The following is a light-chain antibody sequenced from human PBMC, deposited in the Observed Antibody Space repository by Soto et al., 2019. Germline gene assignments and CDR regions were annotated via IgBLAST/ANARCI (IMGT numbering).Light chain of an antibody. J-gene: IGLJ2*01. V-gene: IGLV1-47*01. CDR2: RNN. CDR3: AAWDDSLSGVV. CDR1: SSNIGSNY. Sequence: QSVLTQPPSASGTPGQRVTISCSGSSSNIGSNYVYWYQQLPGTVPQLLIYRNNERPSGVPDRFSGSKSGTSASLAISWLRSEDEADYYCAAWDDSLSGVVFGGGTQLTVL.